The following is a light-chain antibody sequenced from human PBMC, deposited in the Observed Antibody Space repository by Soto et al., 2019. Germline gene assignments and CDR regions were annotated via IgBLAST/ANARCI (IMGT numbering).Light chain of an antibody. Sequence: EIVMTQSPATLSVSPGDRATLSCRAGQSVGSSYLAWYQQKPGQAPRLLIYATSSRATGIPDRFSGSGSGTDFTLTISRLEPEDFAVYYCQQYQTFGPGTKVDIK. CDR2: ATS. J-gene: IGKJ3*01. CDR3: QQYQT. CDR1: QSVGSSY. V-gene: IGKV3D-20*02.